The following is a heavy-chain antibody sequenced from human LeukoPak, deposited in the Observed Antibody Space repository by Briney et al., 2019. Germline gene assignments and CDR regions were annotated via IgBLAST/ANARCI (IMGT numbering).Heavy chain of an antibody. V-gene: IGHV4-59*08. J-gene: IGHJ4*02. CDR2: IYYSGST. Sequence: SETLSLTCTVSGGSISSYYWSWIRQPPGKGLEWIGYIYYSGSTNYNPSLKSRVTISVDTSKNQFSLKLNSMTAADTAVYYCARTPYYYGSGSYPKSFFDYWGQGTLVTVSS. CDR1: GGSISSYY. CDR3: ARTPYYYGSGSYPKSFFDY. D-gene: IGHD3-10*01.